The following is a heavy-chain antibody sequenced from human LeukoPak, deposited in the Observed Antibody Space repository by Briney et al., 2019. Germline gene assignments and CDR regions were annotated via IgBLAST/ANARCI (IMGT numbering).Heavy chain of an antibody. Sequence: PGGSLRLSCAASGFRFDDYGMSWVRQVPGKGLEWVSRINWNGGSTGYADSVKGRFTISRDNAKNSLYVQMNSLRVEDTAFYYCSRETNDYYDSSGYRIDCWGQGTLVSVSS. D-gene: IGHD3-22*01. CDR1: GFRFDDYG. CDR3: SRETNDYYDSSGYRIDC. V-gene: IGHV3-20*04. J-gene: IGHJ4*02. CDR2: INWNGGST.